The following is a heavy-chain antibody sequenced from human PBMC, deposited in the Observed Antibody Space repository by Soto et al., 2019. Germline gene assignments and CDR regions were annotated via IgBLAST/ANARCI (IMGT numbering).Heavy chain of an antibody. J-gene: IGHJ4*02. D-gene: IGHD3-3*01. Sequence: QVQLQESGPGLVKPSGTLSLTCAVSSGSISSSNWWSWVRQPPGKGLEWIGEIYHSGSTNYNPSLKSRVTISEAKSKNQFPLKLSCVTAADTAVYYWAGARDDFWSGYYPFDYGGQGTLVTFSS. CDR2: IYHSGST. CDR3: AGARDDFWSGYYPFDY. CDR1: SGSISSSNW. V-gene: IGHV4-4*02.